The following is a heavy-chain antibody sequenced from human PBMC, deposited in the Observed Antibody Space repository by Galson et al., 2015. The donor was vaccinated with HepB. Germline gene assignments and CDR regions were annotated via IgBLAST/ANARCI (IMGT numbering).Heavy chain of an antibody. CDR2: INSDGSST. V-gene: IGHV3-74*01. Sequence: SLRLSCAASGFTFSSYWMHWVRQAPGKGLVWVSRINSDGSSTSYAGSVEGRFTISRDTAKNTLYLQMNSLRAEDTAVYYCAARLLHSGGMDVWGQGTTVTVSS. J-gene: IGHJ6*02. D-gene: IGHD3-10*01. CDR3: AARLLHSGGMDV. CDR1: GFTFSSYW.